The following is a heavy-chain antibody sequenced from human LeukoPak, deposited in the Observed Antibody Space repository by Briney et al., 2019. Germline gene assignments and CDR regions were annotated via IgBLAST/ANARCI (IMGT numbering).Heavy chain of an antibody. V-gene: IGHV1-2*02. CDR2: INPNSGGT. Sequence: GGSLRLSCAASGYTFTGYYMHWVRQAPGQGLEWMGWINPNSGGTNYAQKFQGRVTMTRDTSISTAYMELSRLRSDDTAVYYCASPYCSSTSCYSQAAFDIWGQGTMVTVSS. CDR3: ASPYCSSTSCYSQAAFDI. D-gene: IGHD2-2*02. CDR1: GYTFTGYY. J-gene: IGHJ3*02.